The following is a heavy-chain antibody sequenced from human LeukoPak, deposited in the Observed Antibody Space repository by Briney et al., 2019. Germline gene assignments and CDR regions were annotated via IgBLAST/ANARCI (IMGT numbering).Heavy chain of an antibody. V-gene: IGHV3-15*01. Sequence: WIRQAPGKGLEWVGRIKSKTDGGTTDYAAPVEGRFTISRDDSKNTLYLQMNSLKTEDTAVYYCTTFYGSGRAEFDPWGQGTLVTVSS. CDR3: TTFYGSGRAEFDP. CDR2: IKSKTDGGTT. J-gene: IGHJ5*02. D-gene: IGHD3-10*01.